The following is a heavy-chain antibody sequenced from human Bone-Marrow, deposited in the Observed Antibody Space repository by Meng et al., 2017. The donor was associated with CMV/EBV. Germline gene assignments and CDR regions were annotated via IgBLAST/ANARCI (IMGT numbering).Heavy chain of an antibody. CDR2: IEFDVNT. Sequence: LSLPCAVSGAPSISFWPVCRQPPGEGLGWIGTIEFDVNTFYNPSLKSRVTMSVDTSKIQFSLKLRSVTAADTAVYYCTRRRKQGGFDPWGQGTLVTVSS. V-gene: IGHV4-39*01. J-gene: IGHJ5*02. CDR3: TRRRKQGGFDP. CDR1: GAPSISF.